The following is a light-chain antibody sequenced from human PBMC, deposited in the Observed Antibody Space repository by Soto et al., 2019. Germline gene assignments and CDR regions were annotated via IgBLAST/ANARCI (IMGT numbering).Light chain of an antibody. Sequence: EIVMTQSPATLSVFPGERATLSCRASQSVSSSLAWYQQKPGQAPRLLIYGASTRATGIPARFSGSGSGTDFTLTISSMQSKDFAVYYCHQYNNWPPWTFGQGTKVEIK. V-gene: IGKV3-15*01. CDR1: QSVSSS. J-gene: IGKJ1*01. CDR3: HQYNNWPPWT. CDR2: GAS.